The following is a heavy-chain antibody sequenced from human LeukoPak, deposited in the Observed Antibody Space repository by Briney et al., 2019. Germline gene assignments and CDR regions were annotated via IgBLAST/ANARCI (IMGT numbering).Heavy chain of an antibody. Sequence: GGSLRLSCAASGFTFSSYWMHWVRQAPGKGLVWVSRINRDGSSTSYADSVKGRFTISRDNAKNTLYLQMNSLRAEDTAVYYCARGNYYDSSGYYYVMGGFDYWGQGTLVTVPS. CDR3: ARGNYYDSSGYYYVMGGFDY. CDR2: INRDGSST. CDR1: GFTFSSYW. D-gene: IGHD3-22*01. J-gene: IGHJ4*02. V-gene: IGHV3-74*01.